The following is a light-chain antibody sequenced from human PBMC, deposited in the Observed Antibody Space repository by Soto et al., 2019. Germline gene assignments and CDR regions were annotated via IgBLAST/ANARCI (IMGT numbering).Light chain of an antibody. CDR1: SSDVGGYNS. V-gene: IGLV2-8*01. CDR2: EVN. Sequence: QSYLTQPPSASGSPGQSVTISCTGTSSDVGGYNSVSWYQQHPGKAPKLMTYEVNKRPSGVPDRFSGSKSGNTASLTVSGLQAEDEADYYCSSYAGNNNLLFGGGTKLTVL. J-gene: IGLJ2*01. CDR3: SSYAGNNNLL.